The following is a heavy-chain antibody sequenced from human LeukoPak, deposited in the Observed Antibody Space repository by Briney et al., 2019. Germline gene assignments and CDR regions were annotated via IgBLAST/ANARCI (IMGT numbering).Heavy chain of an antibody. CDR1: GFIFSDYG. V-gene: IGHV3-33*01. CDR3: ARWGGTRQYYFDY. Sequence: GGSLRLSCAVSGFIFSDYGFHWVRQAPGKGLEWVAVTRFDGSIKQYADSVKGRFNISRDDSKNTLYLQMNFLKPENTAVYYCARWGGTRQYYFDYWGQGTLVTVSS. J-gene: IGHJ4*02. CDR2: TRFDGSIK. D-gene: IGHD1-1*01.